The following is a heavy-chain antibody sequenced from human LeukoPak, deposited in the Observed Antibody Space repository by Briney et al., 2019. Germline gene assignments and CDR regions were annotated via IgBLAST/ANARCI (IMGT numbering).Heavy chain of an antibody. CDR1: GGSFSGYY. CDR3: ALRTDTASAFDI. Sequence: SETLSLTCAVYGGSFSGYYWSWIRQPPGKGLEWIGEINHSGSTNYKPSLKSRVTILVDTSKNQFSLKLSSVTAADTAVYYCALRTDTASAFDIWGQGTMVTVSS. CDR2: INHSGST. V-gene: IGHV4-34*01. D-gene: IGHD5-18*01. J-gene: IGHJ3*02.